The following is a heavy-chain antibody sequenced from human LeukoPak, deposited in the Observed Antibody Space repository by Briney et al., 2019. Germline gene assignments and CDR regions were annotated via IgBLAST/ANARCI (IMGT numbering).Heavy chain of an antibody. CDR2: INTNTGNP. J-gene: IGHJ4*02. D-gene: IGHD3-22*01. CDR1: GYTFTSYA. Sequence: ASVKVSCKASGYTFTSYAMNWVRQAPGQGLEWMGWINTNTGNPTYAQGFTGRFVFSLDISVSTAYLQISSLKAEDTAVYYCASQYYYDSSGYYDHGSHGYWGQGTLVTVSS. CDR3: ASQYYYDSSGYYDHGSHGY. V-gene: IGHV7-4-1*02.